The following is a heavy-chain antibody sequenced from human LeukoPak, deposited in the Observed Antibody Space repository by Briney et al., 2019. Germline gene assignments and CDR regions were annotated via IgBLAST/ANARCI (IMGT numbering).Heavy chain of an antibody. Sequence: GGSLRLSCAASGFTFSSYSMNWVRQAPGKGLEWVSSISSSSSYMYYADSVKGRFTISRDNAKNSLYLQMNSLRAEDTAVYYCARDQIPLNYDFWSGYFYYWGQGTLVTDSS. CDR2: ISSSSSYM. V-gene: IGHV3-21*01. CDR1: GFTFSSYS. J-gene: IGHJ4*02. CDR3: ARDQIPLNYDFWSGYFYY. D-gene: IGHD3-3*01.